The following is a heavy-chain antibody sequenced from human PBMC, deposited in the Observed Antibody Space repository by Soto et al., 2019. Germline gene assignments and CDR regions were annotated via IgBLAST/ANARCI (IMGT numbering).Heavy chain of an antibody. V-gene: IGHV1-18*01. Sequence: QVQVVQSGAEVKKPGASVKVSCTASGYTFSSYGISWVRQAPGQGLEWMGWINAYNGNTNYAQKLQGRVTMTTDTYTSTAYMELRSLRSDDTVVYYCARDWSIVGSNRLDPWGQGTLVTVSS. D-gene: IGHD1-26*01. CDR3: ARDWSIVGSNRLDP. CDR1: GYTFSSYG. CDR2: INAYNGNT. J-gene: IGHJ5*02.